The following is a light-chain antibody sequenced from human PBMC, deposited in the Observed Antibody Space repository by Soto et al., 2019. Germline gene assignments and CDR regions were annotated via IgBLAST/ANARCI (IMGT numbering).Light chain of an antibody. Sequence: DIQMTQSPSTLSASVGDRVTITCRASQSVRNWLAWYQQKPGKAPKLLIYAASTLQSGVPSRFSGSGSGTDFTLTISSLQPEDFATYYCQQLNSYPTFGGGTKGDIK. CDR3: QQLNSYPT. CDR2: AAS. CDR1: QSVRNW. V-gene: IGKV1-5*01. J-gene: IGKJ4*01.